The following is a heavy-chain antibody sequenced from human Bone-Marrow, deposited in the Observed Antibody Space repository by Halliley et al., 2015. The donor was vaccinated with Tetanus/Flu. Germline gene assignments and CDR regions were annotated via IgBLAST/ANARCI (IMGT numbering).Heavy chain of an antibody. CDR3: VGETDTSDLSY. V-gene: IGHV3-53*01. D-gene: IGHD3-22*01. Sequence: GLEWVSVLHLGGSTDYADSVKGRFTISSDNSENTLYLQMNSLRAEDTAVYYCVGETDTSDLSYWGQGTLVPVSS. J-gene: IGHJ4*02. CDR2: LHLGGST.